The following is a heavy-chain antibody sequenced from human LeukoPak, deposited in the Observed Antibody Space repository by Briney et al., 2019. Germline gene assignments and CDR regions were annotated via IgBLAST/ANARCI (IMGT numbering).Heavy chain of an antibody. CDR3: ARVTTMVRGVTGPAQWYYGMDV. D-gene: IGHD3-10*01. CDR2: ISYDGSNK. V-gene: IGHV3-30-3*01. J-gene: IGHJ6*02. CDR1: GFTFSSYA. Sequence: GGSLRLSCAASGFTFSSYAMHWVHQAPGKGLEWVAVISYDGSNKYCADSVKGRFTISRDNSKNTLYLQMNSLRAEDTAVYYCARVTTMVRGVTGPAQWYYGMDVWGQGTTVTVSS.